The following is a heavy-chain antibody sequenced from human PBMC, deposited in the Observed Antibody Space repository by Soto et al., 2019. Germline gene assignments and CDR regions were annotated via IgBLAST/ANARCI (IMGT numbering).Heavy chain of an antibody. J-gene: IGHJ3*02. CDR2: ISSSSSYI. Sequence: GGSLRLSCAASGFTFSSYSMNWVRQAPGKGLEWVSSISSSSSYIYYADTVKGRFTISRDNAKNSLYLQMNSLRAEDTAVYYCARDSSYDFWSGNDAFDIWGQGTMVTVSS. CDR3: ARDSSYDFWSGNDAFDI. CDR1: GFTFSSYS. V-gene: IGHV3-21*01. D-gene: IGHD3-3*01.